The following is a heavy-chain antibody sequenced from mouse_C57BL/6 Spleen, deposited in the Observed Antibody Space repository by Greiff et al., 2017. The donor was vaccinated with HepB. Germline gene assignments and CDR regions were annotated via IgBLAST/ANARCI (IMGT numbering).Heavy chain of an antibody. CDR1: GYTFTSYW. CDR3: AREGDSSGFMDY. D-gene: IGHD3-2*02. CDR2: IYPGSGST. J-gene: IGHJ4*01. V-gene: IGHV1-55*01. Sequence: QVQLQQPGAELVKPGASVKMSCKASGYTFTSYWITWAKQRPGQGLEWIGDIYPGSGSTNYNEKFKSKATLTVDTSSSTAYMQLSSLTSEDSAVYYCAREGDSSGFMDYWGQGTSVTVSS.